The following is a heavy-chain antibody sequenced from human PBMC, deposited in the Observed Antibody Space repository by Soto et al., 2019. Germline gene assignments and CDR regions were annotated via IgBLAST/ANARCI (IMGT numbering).Heavy chain of an antibody. CDR2: IKSKTDGGTT. J-gene: IGHJ6*02. D-gene: IGHD3-3*01. CDR1: GFTFSNAW. CDR3: TTGGGVIIPNYYYYGMDV. V-gene: IGHV3-15*01. Sequence: GGSLRLARAAAGFTFSNAWMSCVRQAPGKGLEWVGRIKSKTDGGTTDYAAPVKGKFTISRDDSKNTLYLQMNSLKIEYTAVYYSTTGGGVIIPNYYYYGMDVWGQGTTVTVSS.